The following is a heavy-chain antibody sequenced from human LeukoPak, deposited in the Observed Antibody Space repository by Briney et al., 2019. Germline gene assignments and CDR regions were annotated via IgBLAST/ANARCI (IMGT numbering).Heavy chain of an antibody. D-gene: IGHD2/OR15-2a*01. J-gene: IGHJ4*02. CDR3: ARGRNSGFDY. CDR2: TYYRSKWNN. V-gene: IGHV6-1*01. Sequence: SQTLSLTCAISGDSVSGNSAVAWNWLRQSPSRGLVWLGRTYYRSKWNNDYAVSVKSRITINPGTSKNQFSLHLNSVTPEDTAVYYCARGRNSGFDYWGQGTLVTVSS. CDR1: GDSVSGNSAVA.